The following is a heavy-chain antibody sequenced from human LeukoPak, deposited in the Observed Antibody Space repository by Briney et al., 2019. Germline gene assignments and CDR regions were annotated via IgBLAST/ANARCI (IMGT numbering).Heavy chain of an antibody. CDR3: GRVRLRVGAYMDV. J-gene: IGHJ6*03. D-gene: IGHD1-26*01. Sequence: GGSLRLSGAASVFTFSNFAIHWVGRAPGKGLEFVSGIRIIGDSTYYATSAKGRFTLSRDNSKTTLYLQMVSLRAEDMAVYYCGRVRLRVGAYMDVWGKGTTVTVSS. CDR2: IRIIGDST. V-gene: IGHV3-64*01. CDR1: VFTFSNFA.